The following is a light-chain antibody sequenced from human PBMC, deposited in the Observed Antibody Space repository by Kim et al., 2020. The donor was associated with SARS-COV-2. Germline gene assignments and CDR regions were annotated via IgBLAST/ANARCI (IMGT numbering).Light chain of an antibody. Sequence: SSVKLTCTLSSGHSSYIIAWHQQQPGKGPRSLMKLEGSGSYNKGSGVPDRFSGSSSGADRYLTISNLQSEDEADYYCETWDSNIRVFGGGTKLTVL. CDR3: ETWDSNIRV. CDR2: LEGSGSY. CDR1: SGHSSYI. J-gene: IGLJ3*02. V-gene: IGLV4-60*03.